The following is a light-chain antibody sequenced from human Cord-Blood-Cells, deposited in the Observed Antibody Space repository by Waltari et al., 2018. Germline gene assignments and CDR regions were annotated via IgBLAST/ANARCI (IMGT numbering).Light chain of an antibody. Sequence: EIVLTQSPGTLSLSPGERATLSCRASQSVSSSYLAWYQQKPGQAPRLLFYGASSRATGIPDRFSGSGSGTDFTLTISRLEPEDFAVYYCQQYGSSPFGQGTKVEIK. CDR3: QQYGSSP. V-gene: IGKV3-20*01. CDR2: GAS. J-gene: IGKJ1*01. CDR1: QSVSSSY.